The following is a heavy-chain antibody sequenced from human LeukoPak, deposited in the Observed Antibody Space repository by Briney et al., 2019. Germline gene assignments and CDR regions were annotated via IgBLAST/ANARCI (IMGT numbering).Heavy chain of an antibody. J-gene: IGHJ4*02. CDR3: ARLTYDSSGYFDY. CDR1: GFTFGDYY. V-gene: IGHV3-11*03. D-gene: IGHD3-22*01. Sequence: PGGSLRLSCAASGFTFGDYYMSWIRQAPGKGLEWVSYISSSRTYTKYADSVKGRFTISRDNAKNSLYLQMNSLRAEDTAVYYCARLTYDSSGYFDYWGQGTLVTVSS. CDR2: ISSSRTYT.